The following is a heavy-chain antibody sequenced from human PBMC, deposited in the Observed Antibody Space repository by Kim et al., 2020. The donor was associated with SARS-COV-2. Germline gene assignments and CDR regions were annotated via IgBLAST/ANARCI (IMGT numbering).Heavy chain of an antibody. Sequence: ASVKVSCKASGYTFTSYYMHWVRQAPGQGLEWMGIINPSGGSTSYAQKFQGRVTMTRDTSTSTVYMELSSLRSEDTAVYYCARDAPRSDYDILTCYYRHLNYYGMDVWGQGTTVTVSS. CDR2: INPSGGST. D-gene: IGHD3-9*01. V-gene: IGHV1-46*01. CDR1: GYTFTSYY. J-gene: IGHJ6*02. CDR3: ARDAPRSDYDILTCYYRHLNYYGMDV.